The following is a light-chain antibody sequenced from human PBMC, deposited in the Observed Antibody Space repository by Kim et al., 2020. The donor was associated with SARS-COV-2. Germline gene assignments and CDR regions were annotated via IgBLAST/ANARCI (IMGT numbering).Light chain of an antibody. J-gene: IGLJ3*02. CDR3: QSYDGTNAWV. Sequence: KTVTISCTRSSGSIAINYVQWYQQRPGSAPTTVIYEDNQRPSGVPDRFSGSIDRSSNTASLTISGLKTEDEADYYCQSYDGTNAWVFGGGTKLTVL. CDR1: SGSIAINY. V-gene: IGLV6-57*03. CDR2: EDN.